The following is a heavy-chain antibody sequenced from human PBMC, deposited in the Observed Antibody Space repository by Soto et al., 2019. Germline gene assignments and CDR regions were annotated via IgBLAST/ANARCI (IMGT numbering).Heavy chain of an antibody. CDR2: IWYDGSNK. Sequence: QVQLVESGGGVVQPGRSLRLSCAASGFTFSSYGMHWVRQAPGKGLEWVAVIWYDGSNKYYADSVKGRFTISRDNSKNTLYLQMNSLRAEDTAVYYCARDLVDARLGEFTYCGQGTLVTVSS. D-gene: IGHD3-16*01. V-gene: IGHV3-33*01. CDR1: GFTFSSYG. CDR3: ARDLVDARLGEFTY. J-gene: IGHJ4*02.